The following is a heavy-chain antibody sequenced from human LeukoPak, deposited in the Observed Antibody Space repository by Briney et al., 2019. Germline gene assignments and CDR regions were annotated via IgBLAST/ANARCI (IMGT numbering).Heavy chain of an antibody. CDR3: ASIGYCSSTSCYNPDY. D-gene: IGHD2-2*02. J-gene: IGHJ4*02. Sequence: ASVKVSCKASGYTFTGYYMHWVRQAPGQGLEWMGWINPNSDGTNYAQKFQGRVTMTRDTSISTAYMELSRLRSDDTAVYYCASIGYCSSTSCYNPDYWGQGTLVIVSS. V-gene: IGHV1-2*02. CDR2: INPNSDGT. CDR1: GYTFTGYY.